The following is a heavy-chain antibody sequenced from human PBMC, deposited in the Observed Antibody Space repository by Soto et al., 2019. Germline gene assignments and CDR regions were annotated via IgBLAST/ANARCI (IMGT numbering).Heavy chain of an antibody. CDR2: INSDGSST. Sequence: GGSLRLSCAASGFTFSSYWMHWVRQAPGKGLVWVSRINSDGSSTSYADSVKGRFTISRDNAKNTLYLQMNSLRAEDTAVYYCARSEGITFGGVIVLYYYYGMDVWGQGTTVTVSS. D-gene: IGHD3-16*02. V-gene: IGHV3-74*01. J-gene: IGHJ6*02. CDR3: ARSEGITFGGVIVLYYYYGMDV. CDR1: GFTFSSYW.